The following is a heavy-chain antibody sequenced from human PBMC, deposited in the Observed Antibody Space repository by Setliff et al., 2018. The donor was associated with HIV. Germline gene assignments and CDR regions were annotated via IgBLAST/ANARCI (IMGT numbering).Heavy chain of an antibody. Sequence: GGSLRLSCTASGFMFSSYEMHWVRQAPGKGLEWVASINSSGGTMYYADSVSGRFTISRDNAKNSLYLQMYSLRAEDTALYYCATLTYCSGDCYSTGASDIWGQGTMVTVSS. D-gene: IGHD2-21*01. CDR3: ATLTYCSGDCYSTGASDI. J-gene: IGHJ3*02. CDR2: INSSGGTM. V-gene: IGHV3-48*03. CDR1: GFMFSSYE.